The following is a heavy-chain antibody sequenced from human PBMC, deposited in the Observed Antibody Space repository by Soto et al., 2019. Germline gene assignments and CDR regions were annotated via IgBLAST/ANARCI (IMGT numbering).Heavy chain of an antibody. V-gene: IGHV3-11*06. CDR3: ARSGGVVVPAAMRGSTAPWDY. CDR2: ISSSSSYT. J-gene: IGHJ4*02. D-gene: IGHD2-2*01. Sequence: GGSLRLSCAASGFTFSDYYMSWIRQAPGKGLEWVSYISSSSSYTNYADSVKGRFTISRDNAKNSLYLQMNSLRAEDTAVYYCARSGGVVVPAAMRGSTAPWDYWGQGTLVTVSS. CDR1: GFTFSDYY.